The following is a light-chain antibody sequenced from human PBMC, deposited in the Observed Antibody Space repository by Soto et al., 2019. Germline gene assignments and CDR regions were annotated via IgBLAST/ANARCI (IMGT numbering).Light chain of an antibody. CDR3: QHYDNSPFA. CDR1: QSISSSH. Sequence: EIVLTQSPGTLSLSPGERATLSCRASQSISSSHLAWYQQRPGQAPRLLIYGASSRAIGIPDRFSGSGSGTDFTLTISRLQPEDFALYHCQHYDNSPFAFGGGTKVVIK. J-gene: IGKJ4*01. CDR2: GAS. V-gene: IGKV3-20*01.